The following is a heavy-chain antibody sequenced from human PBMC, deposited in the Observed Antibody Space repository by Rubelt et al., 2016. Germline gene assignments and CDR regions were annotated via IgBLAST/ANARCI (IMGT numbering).Heavy chain of an antibody. Sequence: QVQLQESSPGQLKPSETLSLICSVSGYSISDGYYWGWVRQTPTKGFEWIGNIHHSGSTNYNPSLGGRVSISLDTSKNQFSLKLTSVTAAETAGYFGGRIRDTYYYYMDVWGKGTSVPVSS. D-gene: IGHD3-16*01. CDR1: GYSISDGYY. V-gene: IGHV4-38-2*01. CDR3: GRIRDTYYYYMDV. CDR2: IHHSGST. J-gene: IGHJ6*04.